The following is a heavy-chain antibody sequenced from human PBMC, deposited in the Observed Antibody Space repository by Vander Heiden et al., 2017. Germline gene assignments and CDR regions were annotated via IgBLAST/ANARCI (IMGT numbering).Heavy chain of an antibody. CDR1: GDSDSSNSAA. Sequence: QVQLQQSGPGLVKPSQTLSLTCAISGDSDSSNSAAWNWIRQSPSRGLEWLGRTYYRSKWYNDYAVSGKRRITINPDTSKNQCALKLNSVTTEETAVYYCAIDRGDSSGYYRPFDYWGQGTMVTVYS. CDR2: TYYRSKWYN. V-gene: IGHV6-1*01. J-gene: IGHJ4*02. D-gene: IGHD3-22*01. CDR3: AIDRGDSSGYYRPFDY.